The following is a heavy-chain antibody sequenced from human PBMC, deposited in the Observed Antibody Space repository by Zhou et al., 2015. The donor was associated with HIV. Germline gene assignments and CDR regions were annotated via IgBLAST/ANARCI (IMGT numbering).Heavy chain of an antibody. V-gene: IGHV1-18*01. CDR2: ISAYNGNT. CDR1: GYTFTSYG. D-gene: IGHD3-3*01. J-gene: IGHJ6*03. CDR3: ARDWHGTWETLEWTHYYYYMDV. Sequence: QVQLVQSGAEVKKPGASVKVSCKASGYTFTSYGISWVRQAPGQGLEWMGWISAYNGNTNYAQKLQGRVTMTTDTSTSTAYMELRSLRSDDTAVYYCARDWHGTWETLEWTHYYYYMDVWGKGTTVTVSS.